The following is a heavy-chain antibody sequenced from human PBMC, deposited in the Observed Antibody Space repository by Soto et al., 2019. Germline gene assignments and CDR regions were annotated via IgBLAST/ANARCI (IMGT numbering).Heavy chain of an antibody. J-gene: IGHJ4*02. CDR1: GFTFSRSW. CDR3: ASGPY. V-gene: IGHV3-7*01. Sequence: GGSLRLSCAASGFTFSRSWMSWVRQAPGKGPEWVANINEDGSQKDYVDSVKGRFTISRDNAKNSLYLQMNSLRGEETAVYYCASGPYWGQGTLVTVSS. CDR2: INEDGSQK.